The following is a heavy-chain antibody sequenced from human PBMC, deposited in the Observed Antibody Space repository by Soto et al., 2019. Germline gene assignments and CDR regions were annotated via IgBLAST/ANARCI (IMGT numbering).Heavy chain of an antibody. CDR2: ISGSGGST. V-gene: IGHV3-23*01. CDR1: GFTFSSYA. CDR3: AKDIGCRGGSCYSGYYYYGMDV. Sequence: EVQLLESGGGLVQPGGSLRLSCAASGFTFSSYAMSWVRQAPGKGLEWVSAISGSGGSTYYADSVKGRFTISRDNSKNTLYLQMNSLRAEDTAVYYCAKDIGCRGGSCYSGYYYYGMDVWGQGTTVTVSS. J-gene: IGHJ6*02. D-gene: IGHD2-15*01.